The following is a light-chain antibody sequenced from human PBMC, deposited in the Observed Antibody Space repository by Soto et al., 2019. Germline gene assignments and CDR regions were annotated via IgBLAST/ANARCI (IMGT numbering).Light chain of an antibody. J-gene: IGKJ2*01. CDR3: LQDYNYPYT. Sequence: AIQMTQSPSSLSASVGDRVTITCRASQGIRHDLGWYQQKPGKAPKLLIYAASSLQSGVTSRFSGSGSGTDFTLTISSLQPEDCATYYCLQDYNYPYTFGQGTKLEIK. V-gene: IGKV1-6*01. CDR1: QGIRHD. CDR2: AAS.